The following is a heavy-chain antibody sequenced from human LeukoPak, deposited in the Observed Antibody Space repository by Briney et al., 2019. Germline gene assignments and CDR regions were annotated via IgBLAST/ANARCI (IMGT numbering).Heavy chain of an antibody. J-gene: IGHJ3*02. V-gene: IGHV3-23*01. CDR3: SKRVSGSYDVEADAFDI. CDR1: GFTFSSYA. Sequence: GGSLRLSCAASGFTFSSYAMSWVRQAPGKGLEWVSAISGSGGSTYYADSVKGRFTISRDNSKNTLYLQMNSLRAEDTAVYYCSKRVSGSYDVEADAFDIWGKGTMVTVSS. D-gene: IGHD1-26*01. CDR2: ISGSGGST.